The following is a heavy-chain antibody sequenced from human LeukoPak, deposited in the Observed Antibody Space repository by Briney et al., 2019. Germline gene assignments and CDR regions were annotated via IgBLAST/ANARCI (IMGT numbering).Heavy chain of an antibody. D-gene: IGHD3-10*01. J-gene: IGHJ5*02. V-gene: IGHV1-2*02. Sequence: ASVKVSCTASGYAFTGYYMHWVRQAPGQGLEWMGWINPNSGGTNYAQKVQGRVTMTRNTSISTAYMELSSLRSEDTAVYYCARVTMVRGVMWFDPWGQGTLVTVSS. CDR3: ARVTMVRGVMWFDP. CDR2: INPNSGGT. CDR1: GYAFTGYY.